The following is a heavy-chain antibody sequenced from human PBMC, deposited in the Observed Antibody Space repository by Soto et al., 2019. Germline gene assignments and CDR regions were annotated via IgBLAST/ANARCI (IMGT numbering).Heavy chain of an antibody. CDR2: IYYSGST. J-gene: IGHJ4*02. Sequence: SETLSLTCTVSGGPISSGGYYWSWIRQHPGKGLEWIGYIYYSGSTYYNPSLKSRVTISVDTSKNQFSLKLSSVTAADTAVYYCARAVGSGYHHFDYWGQGTLVTVSS. V-gene: IGHV4-31*03. CDR1: GGPISSGGYY. D-gene: IGHD3-22*01. CDR3: ARAVGSGYHHFDY.